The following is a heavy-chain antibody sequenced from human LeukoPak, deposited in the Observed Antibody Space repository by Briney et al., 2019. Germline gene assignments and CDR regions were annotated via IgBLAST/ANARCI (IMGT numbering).Heavy chain of an antibody. CDR1: GGSFSGYY. V-gene: IGHV4-34*01. J-gene: IGHJ4*02. CDR2: INHSGST. D-gene: IGHD6-19*01. CDR3: ARGEGIAVYYFDY. Sequence: SETLSLTCAVYGGSFSGYYWSWIRQPPGKGLEWIGEINHSGSTNYNPSLKSRVTISVDTSKNQFSLKLSSVTAADTAVYYCARGEGIAVYYFDYWGQGTLVIVSS.